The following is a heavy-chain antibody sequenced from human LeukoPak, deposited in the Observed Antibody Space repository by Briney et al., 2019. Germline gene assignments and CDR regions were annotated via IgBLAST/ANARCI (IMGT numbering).Heavy chain of an antibody. V-gene: IGHV3-7*02. CDR1: GFTFSSYW. Sequence: PGGSLRLSCAASGFTFSSYWMSWVRQAPGKGLEWVANIKQDGSEKYYVDSVKGRFTISRDNAKSSLYPQMNSLRAEDTAVYYCASDIMTTIAGYWGQGTLVTVSS. J-gene: IGHJ4*02. CDR3: ASDIMTTIAGY. CDR2: IKQDGSEK. D-gene: IGHD5-12*01.